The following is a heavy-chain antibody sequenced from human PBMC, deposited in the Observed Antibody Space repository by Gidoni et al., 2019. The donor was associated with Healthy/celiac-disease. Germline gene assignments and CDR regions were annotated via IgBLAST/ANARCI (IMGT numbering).Heavy chain of an antibody. Sequence: QVQLVQSGAEVKKPGASVKVSCKASGYTFTSYYMHWVRQAPGQGLEWMGIINPSGGSTSYAQKFQGRVTMTRDTSTSTVYMELSSLRSEDTAVYYCARAIVVVVAASLVDAFDIWGQGTMVTVSS. CDR3: ARAIVVVVAASLVDAFDI. CDR2: INPSGGST. V-gene: IGHV1-46*01. D-gene: IGHD2-15*01. CDR1: GYTFTSYY. J-gene: IGHJ3*02.